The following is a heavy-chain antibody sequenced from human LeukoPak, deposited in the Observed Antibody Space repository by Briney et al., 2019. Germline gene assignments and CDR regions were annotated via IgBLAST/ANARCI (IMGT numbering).Heavy chain of an antibody. V-gene: IGHV4-61*01. CDR3: ARGQTYSGRIFDY. Sequence: PSETLSLTCTVSGGSVSSGSYYWSCIRQPPGKGLEWIGYIYYSGSTNYNPSLKSRVTISVDTSKNQFSLKLSSVTAAYTVVYYCARGQTYSGRIFDYWGQGTLVTVSS. CDR1: GGSVSSGSYY. D-gene: IGHD1-26*01. CDR2: IYYSGST. J-gene: IGHJ4*02.